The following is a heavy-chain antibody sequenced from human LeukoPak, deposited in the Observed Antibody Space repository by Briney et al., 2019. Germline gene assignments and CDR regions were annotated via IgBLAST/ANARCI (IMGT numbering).Heavy chain of an antibody. CDR3: ARDRLDYYYDGMDV. Sequence: GGSLRLSCAASGFTFSSYSMNWVRQAPGKGLEWVSSISSSNKYIYYADSMKGRITISRGNAKSSLYLHMNSLTAEDTAVYYCARDRLDYYYDGMDVWGQGTTVTVSS. CDR2: ISSSNKYI. D-gene: IGHD1-1*01. V-gene: IGHV3-21*01. J-gene: IGHJ6*02. CDR1: GFTFSSYS.